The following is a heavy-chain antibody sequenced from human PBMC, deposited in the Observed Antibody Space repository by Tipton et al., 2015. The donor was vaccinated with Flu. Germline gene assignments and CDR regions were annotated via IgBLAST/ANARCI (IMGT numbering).Heavy chain of an antibody. CDR1: GGSISSSNW. V-gene: IGHV4-4*02. CDR3: ARAKSPGYYYDSSEGAYFDY. D-gene: IGHD3-22*01. Sequence: SLRLSCAVSGGSISSSNWWSWVRQPPGKGLEWIGEIYHSGSTNYNPSLKSRVTISVDKSKNQFSLKLSSVTAADMAVYYCARAKSPGYYYDSSEGAYFDYWGQGTLVTVSS. J-gene: IGHJ4*02. CDR2: IYHSGST.